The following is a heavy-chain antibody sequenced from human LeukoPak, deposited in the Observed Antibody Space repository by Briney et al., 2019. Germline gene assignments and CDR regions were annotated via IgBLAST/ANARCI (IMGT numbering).Heavy chain of an antibody. V-gene: IGHV3-7*01. CDR2: TGQYGHDN. Sequence: GGSLRLSCAGSGFTFRNRWATWVRQAPGKGLEWVASTGQYGHDNDYVDSVRGRFIISRDFAKISSFLQMNSLRVEDTAVYYCAAGGAPGRFDYWGRGAPVTVSS. CDR1: GFTFRNRW. J-gene: IGHJ4*02. CDR3: AAGGAPGRFDY. D-gene: IGHD6-13*01.